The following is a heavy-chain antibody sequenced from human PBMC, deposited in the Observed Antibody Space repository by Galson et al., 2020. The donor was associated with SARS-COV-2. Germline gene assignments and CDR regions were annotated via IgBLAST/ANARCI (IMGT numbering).Heavy chain of an antibody. J-gene: IGHJ4*02. D-gene: IGHD6-19*01. CDR2: IYWDDDK. Sequence: KLSGPTLVKPTQTLTLTYTFSGFSLSTSGVGVGWIRQPPGKALEWLALIYWDDDKRYSPSLKSRLTITKDTSKNQVVLTMTNMDPVDTATYYCAHRGIAVAGRPYFDYWGQGTLVTVSS. CDR3: AHRGIAVAGRPYFDY. V-gene: IGHV2-5*02. CDR1: GFSLSTSGVG.